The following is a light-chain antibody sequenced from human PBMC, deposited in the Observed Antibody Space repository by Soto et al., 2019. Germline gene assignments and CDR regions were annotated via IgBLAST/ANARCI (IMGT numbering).Light chain of an antibody. CDR1: QSISND. V-gene: IGKV3-15*01. J-gene: IGKJ2*01. Sequence: EIVMTQSPATLSVSPGERVTLSCRASQSISNDLAWYQQKPGQAPRLLIYAAFARATGIPARFSGSGSGTEFTLTISRLQSEDFAVYYCQQYNNWPPYTFGQGTKLEI. CDR3: QQYNNWPPYT. CDR2: AAF.